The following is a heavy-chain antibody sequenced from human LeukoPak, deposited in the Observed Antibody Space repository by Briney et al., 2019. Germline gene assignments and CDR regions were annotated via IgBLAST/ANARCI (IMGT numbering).Heavy chain of an antibody. CDR3: ARADYYDSSGHDY. D-gene: IGHD3-22*01. CDR2: IYYSGST. V-gene: IGHV4-61*01. Sequence: SETLSLTCTVSGGSISSGSYYWSWIRQPPGNGLEWIGYIYYSGSTNYNPSLKSRVTISVDTSKNQFSLKLSSVTAADTAVYYCARADYYDSSGHDYWGQGTLVTVSS. CDR1: GGSISSGSYY. J-gene: IGHJ4*02.